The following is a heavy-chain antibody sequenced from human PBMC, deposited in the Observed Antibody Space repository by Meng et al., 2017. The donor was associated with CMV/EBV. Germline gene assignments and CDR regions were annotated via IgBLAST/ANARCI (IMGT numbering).Heavy chain of an antibody. V-gene: IGHV3-66*02. Sequence: GGSLRLSCAASGFTVSSNYMSWVRQAPGKGLEWVSVTYSGGSTYYADSVKGRFTISRDNSKNTLYLQMNSLRPEDTAVYYCASTARNYYYYGMDVWGQGTTVTVSS. CDR1: GFTVSSNY. D-gene: IGHD2-21*02. CDR2: TYSGGST. J-gene: IGHJ6*02. CDR3: ASTARNYYYYGMDV.